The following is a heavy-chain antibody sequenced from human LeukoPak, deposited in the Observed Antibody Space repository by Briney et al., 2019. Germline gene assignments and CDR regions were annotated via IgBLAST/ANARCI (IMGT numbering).Heavy chain of an antibody. CDR3: ATWELDQGGYDY. J-gene: IGHJ4*02. CDR1: GFTVSSNY. D-gene: IGHD1-26*01. CDR2: IYSGGST. Sequence: GGSLRLSCAASGFTVSSNYMSWVRQAPGKGLEWVSVIYSGGSTYYADSVKGRFTISRDNSKNTLYLQMNSLRAEDTAVYYCATWELDQGGYDYWGQGTLVTVSS. V-gene: IGHV3-66*01.